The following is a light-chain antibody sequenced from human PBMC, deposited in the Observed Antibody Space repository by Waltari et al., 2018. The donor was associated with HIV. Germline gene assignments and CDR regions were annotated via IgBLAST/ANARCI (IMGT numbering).Light chain of an antibody. J-gene: IGLJ1*01. Sequence: SSELTQDPAVSVPLGQTVRLTCQGDSPRKYPANPYQQKPGQGPVFVMYDKDNRPPGIPARFSGSSSENTGALTSTRAQAEDEADDYCESRHNNDHHHVLGTGTKV. CDR2: DKD. CDR1: SPRKYP. CDR3: ESRHNNDHHHV. V-gene: IGLV3-19*01.